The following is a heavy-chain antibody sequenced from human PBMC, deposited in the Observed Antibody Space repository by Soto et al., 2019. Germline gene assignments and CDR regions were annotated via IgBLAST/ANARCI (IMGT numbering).Heavy chain of an antibody. J-gene: IGHJ4*02. CDR1: GFTFSSYG. Sequence: QVQLVESGGGVVQPGRSLRLSCAASGFTFSSYGMNWVRQAPGKGLEWVAVIWYDGSNKYYADSVKGRFTISRDNSKNTLYLQMNSLRAEDTAVYYCARDGDGYNLDYWGQGTLVTVSS. V-gene: IGHV3-33*01. CDR3: ARDGDGYNLDY. D-gene: IGHD5-12*01. CDR2: IWYDGSNK.